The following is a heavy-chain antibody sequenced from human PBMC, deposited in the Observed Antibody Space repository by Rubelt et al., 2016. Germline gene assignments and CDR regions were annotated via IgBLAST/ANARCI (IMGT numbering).Heavy chain of an antibody. Sequence: GKGLEWLGVRSSDGNTKYYADSVKGRFTISRDNSKNTLYLQMSSLRAEDTAVYYCVKCSRWDYYDSTDAFDIWGQGTMVTVSS. V-gene: IGHV3-30*14. CDR3: VKCSRWDYYDSTDAFDI. J-gene: IGHJ3*02. CDR2: RSSDGNTK. D-gene: IGHD3-22*01.